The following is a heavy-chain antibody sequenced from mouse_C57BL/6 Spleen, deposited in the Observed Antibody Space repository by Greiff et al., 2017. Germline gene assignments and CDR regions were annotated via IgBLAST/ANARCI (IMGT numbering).Heavy chain of an antibody. V-gene: IGHV1-54*01. CDR3: ARGHYDYGFAY. D-gene: IGHD2-4*01. Sequence: VQLVESGAELVRPGTSVKVSCKASGYAFTNYLIEWVKQRPGQGLEWIGVINPGSGGTNYNEKFKGKATLTADKSSSTAYMQLSSLTSEDSAVYFCARGHYDYGFAYWGQGTLVTVSA. J-gene: IGHJ3*01. CDR1: GYAFTNYL. CDR2: INPGSGGT.